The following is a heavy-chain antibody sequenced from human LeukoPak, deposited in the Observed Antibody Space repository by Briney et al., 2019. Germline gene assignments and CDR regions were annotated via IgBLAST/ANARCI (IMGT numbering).Heavy chain of an antibody. Sequence: GGSLRLSCAASGFTFSSYWMSWVRQAPGKGLEWVANIKQDGSEKYYVDSVKGRFTISRDNAKNSLYLQMNSLRAEDTAVYYCARDSAAAGFPYYYYYMDVWGKGTTVTVSS. CDR1: GFTFSSYW. CDR2: IKQDGSEK. V-gene: IGHV3-7*01. J-gene: IGHJ6*03. CDR3: ARDSAAAGFPYYYYYMDV. D-gene: IGHD6-13*01.